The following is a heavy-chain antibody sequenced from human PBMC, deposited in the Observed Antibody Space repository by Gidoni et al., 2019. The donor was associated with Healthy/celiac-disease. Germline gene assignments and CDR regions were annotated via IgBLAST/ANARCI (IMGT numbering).Heavy chain of an antibody. D-gene: IGHD3-22*01. CDR1: VGTFSSYA. V-gene: IGHV1-69*01. CDR3: ARGGKTYYYDSSGYYPLAHAFDI. Sequence: QLQLVQSGAEVPKPGSSVKVPCNASVGTFSSYAISPVRQAPGQGLEWMGGIIPIFGTANYEQKFQGRVTITADESTSTAYMELSSLRSEDTAVYYCARGGKTYYYDSSGYYPLAHAFDIWGQGTMVTVSS. CDR2: IIPIFGTA. J-gene: IGHJ3*02.